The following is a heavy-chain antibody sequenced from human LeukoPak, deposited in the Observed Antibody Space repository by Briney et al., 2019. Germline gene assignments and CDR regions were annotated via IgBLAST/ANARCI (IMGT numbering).Heavy chain of an antibody. V-gene: IGHV3-74*01. D-gene: IGHD6-13*01. CDR3: IKGRQPDY. CDR1: GFIFSSYW. J-gene: IGHJ4*02. Sequence: PGGSLRLSCAASGFIFSSYWMHWVRQAPGKGLVWVSRINSDGSSTDYADSVKGRFTISRDNAENTLYLEMNSLRAEDTAVYYCIKGRQPDYWGQGTLVTVSS. CDR2: INSDGSST.